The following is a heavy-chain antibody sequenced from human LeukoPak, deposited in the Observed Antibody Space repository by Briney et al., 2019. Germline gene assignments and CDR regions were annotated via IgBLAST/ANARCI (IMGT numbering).Heavy chain of an antibody. J-gene: IGHJ1*01. V-gene: IGHV4-39*07. D-gene: IGHD3-10*01. CDR2: IYYSGST. CDR1: GGSISSSSYY. CDR3: ASRAHHYGSGVEYFQH. Sequence: PSETLSLTCTVSGGSISSSSYYWGWIRQPPGKGLEWIGSIYYSGSTYYNPSLKSRVTISVDTSKNQFSLKLSSVTAADTAVYYCASRAHHYGSGVEYFQHWGQGTLVTVSS.